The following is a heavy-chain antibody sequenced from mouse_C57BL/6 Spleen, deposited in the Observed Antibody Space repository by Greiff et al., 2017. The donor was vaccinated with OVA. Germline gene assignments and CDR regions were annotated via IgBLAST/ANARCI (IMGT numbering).Heavy chain of an antibody. J-gene: IGHJ2*01. Sequence: VQLQQSVAELVRPGASVKLSCTASGFNIKNSYMHWVKQRPEQGLEWIGRIDPANGNTKYAPKFQGKAAITADTSSNTAYLQLSSLTSEDTAIYYCARIGDYYGSSYPFDYWGQGTTLTVAS. D-gene: IGHD1-1*01. CDR3: ARIGDYYGSSYPFDY. CDR2: IDPANGNT. CDR1: GFNIKNSY. V-gene: IGHV14-3*01.